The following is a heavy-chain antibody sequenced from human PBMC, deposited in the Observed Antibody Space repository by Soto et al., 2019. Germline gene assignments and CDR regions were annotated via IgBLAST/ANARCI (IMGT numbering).Heavy chain of an antibody. CDR3: ARTLEYAGKPSNFDN. V-gene: IGHV1-18*01. CDR2: NSAYNGNT. J-gene: IGHJ4*02. CDR1: GFTFSSYG. D-gene: IGHD1-1*01. Sequence: QVQLLQSGAEVKKPGASVQFSCKSSGFTFSSYGFTWVRQAPGQGLEWMGWNSAYNGNTLYSQKFQGRITMTKHKATSTVHMELRSLRSEDTELYYCARTLEYAGKPSNFDNWGQGSLGRVSS.